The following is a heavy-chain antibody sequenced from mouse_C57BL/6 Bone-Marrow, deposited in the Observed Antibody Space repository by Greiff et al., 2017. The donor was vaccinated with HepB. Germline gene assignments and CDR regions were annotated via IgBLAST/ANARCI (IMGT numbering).Heavy chain of an antibody. J-gene: IGHJ4*01. D-gene: IGHD2-1*01. CDR2: IHPNSGST. Sequence: QVQLQQPGAELVKPGASVKLSCKASGYTFTSYWMHWVKQRPGQGLEWIGMIHPNSGSTNYNEKFKSKATLTVDKSSSTAYMQLSSLTSEDSAVYDCARHYGNPDCAMDYWGQGTSVTVSS. CDR3: ARHYGNPDCAMDY. CDR1: GYTFTSYW. V-gene: IGHV1-64*01.